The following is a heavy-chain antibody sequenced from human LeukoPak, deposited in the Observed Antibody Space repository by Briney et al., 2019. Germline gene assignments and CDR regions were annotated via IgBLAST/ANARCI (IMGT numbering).Heavy chain of an antibody. J-gene: IGHJ4*02. Sequence: WASVKVSCTASGYTFTGYHMHWVRQAPGQGLEWMGRINPNTGGTDYAQKFQGRVTMTRDTSISTAYMDLSRLRSDDTAVYYCARDYCSSTSCLFDYWGQGTLVTVSS. D-gene: IGHD2-2*01. CDR2: INPNTGGT. CDR3: ARDYCSSTSCLFDY. V-gene: IGHV1-2*06. CDR1: GYTFTGYH.